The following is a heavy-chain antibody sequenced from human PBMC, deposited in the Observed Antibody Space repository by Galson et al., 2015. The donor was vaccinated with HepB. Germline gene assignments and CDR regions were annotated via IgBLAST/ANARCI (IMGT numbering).Heavy chain of an antibody. CDR2: ISAYNGNT. CDR3: ARAGTMIDTPHNWFDP. V-gene: IGHV1-18*04. D-gene: IGHD3-22*01. Sequence: SVKVSCKASGYTFTSYGISWVRQAPGQGLEWMGWISAYNGNTNYAQKLQGRVTMTTDTSTSTAYMELRSLRSDDTAVYYCARAGTMIDTPHNWFDPWGQGTLVTVSS. CDR1: GYTFTSYG. J-gene: IGHJ5*02.